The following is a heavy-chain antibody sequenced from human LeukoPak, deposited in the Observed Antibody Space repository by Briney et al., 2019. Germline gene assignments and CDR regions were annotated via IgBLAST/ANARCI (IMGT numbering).Heavy chain of an antibody. V-gene: IGHV3-23*01. Sequence: GGSLRLSCAASGFTVSSNYMSWVRQAPGKGLEWVSSISGSATNTYYADSVKGRFTISGDKSKNTLDLQMNSLRAEDTAVYYCAKARYYDSSGPFDYWGQGTLVTVSS. CDR2: ISGSATNT. D-gene: IGHD3-22*01. CDR1: GFTVSSNY. J-gene: IGHJ4*02. CDR3: AKARYYDSSGPFDY.